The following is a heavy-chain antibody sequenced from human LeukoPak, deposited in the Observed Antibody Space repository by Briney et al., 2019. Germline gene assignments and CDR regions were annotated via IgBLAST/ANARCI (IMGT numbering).Heavy chain of an antibody. CDR1: GGSFSGYY. CDR2: INHSGST. D-gene: IGHD2-21*02. Sequence: SETLSLTCAVYGGSFSGYYWSWIRQPPGKGLEWIGEINHSGSTNYNPSLKSRVTISVDTSKNQFSLKLSSVTAADTAVYYCAALVMTATRDYWGQGTLVTVSS. J-gene: IGHJ4*02. CDR3: AALVMTATRDY. V-gene: IGHV4-34*01.